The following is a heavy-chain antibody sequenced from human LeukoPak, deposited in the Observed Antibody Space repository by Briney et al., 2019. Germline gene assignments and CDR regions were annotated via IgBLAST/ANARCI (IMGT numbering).Heavy chain of an antibody. V-gene: IGHV3-30*03. J-gene: IGHJ4*02. Sequence: GGSLRLSCAASGFTFSYYAMHWVRQAPGKGLEWVAVLSYDGDNKYYADSVKGRFTISRDNSKNTVFLQLARLRDEDTAMYYCARDFLFCSGGSCVVGAVDYWGQGTLVSVS. D-gene: IGHD2-15*01. CDR3: ARDFLFCSGGSCVVGAVDY. CDR1: GFTFSYYA. CDR2: LSYDGDNK.